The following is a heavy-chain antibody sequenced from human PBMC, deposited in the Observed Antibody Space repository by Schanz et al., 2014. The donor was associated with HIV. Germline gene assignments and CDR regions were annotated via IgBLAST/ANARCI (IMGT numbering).Heavy chain of an antibody. CDR3: ARVPVSHFDSGGYFNWYDP. D-gene: IGHD3-22*01. Sequence: QVQLVQSGAEVKKPGSSVKVSCKASGGTFSSHGISWVRQAPGQGLEWMGWISADNGNTNYAQKFQDRVTMTTDTSTSTAYMEVRSLSSEDTAMYYCARVPVSHFDSGGYFNWYDPWGQGTLVTVSS. CDR2: ISADNGNT. V-gene: IGHV1-18*01. CDR1: GGTFSSHG. J-gene: IGHJ5*02.